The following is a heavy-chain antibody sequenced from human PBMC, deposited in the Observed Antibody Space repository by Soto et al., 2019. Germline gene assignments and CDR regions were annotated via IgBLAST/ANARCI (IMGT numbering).Heavy chain of an antibody. D-gene: IGHD1-26*01. V-gene: IGHV1-69*13. CDR1: GGTFSSYA. CDR3: ARGEGATTVGAFDI. CDR2: IIPIFGTA. Sequence: GASVKVSCKASGGTFSSYAISWVRQAPGQGLEWMGGIIPIFGTANYAQKFQGRVTITADESTSTAYMELSSLRSEDTAVYYCARGEGATTVGAFDIWGQGTMVTVSS. J-gene: IGHJ3*02.